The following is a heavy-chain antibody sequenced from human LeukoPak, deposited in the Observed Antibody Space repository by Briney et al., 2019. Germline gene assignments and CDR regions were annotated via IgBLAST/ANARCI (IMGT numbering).Heavy chain of an antibody. CDR1: GFTFSSYA. Sequence: GESLKISCAASGFTFSSYAMSWVRQAPGKGLEWVSAISGSGGSTYYADSVKGRFTISRDNSKNTLYLQMNSLRAEDTAVYYCAKDSKVAYYFDYWGQGTLVTVSS. CDR2: ISGSGGST. D-gene: IGHD5-12*01. CDR3: AKDSKVAYYFDY. V-gene: IGHV3-23*01. J-gene: IGHJ4*02.